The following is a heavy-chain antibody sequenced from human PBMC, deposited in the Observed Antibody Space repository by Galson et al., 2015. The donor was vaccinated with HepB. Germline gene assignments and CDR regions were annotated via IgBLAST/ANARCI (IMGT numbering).Heavy chain of an antibody. J-gene: IGHJ4*02. CDR3: ARRPMYYDFWTGSDY. Sequence: WINPNTGGPKYSQKFQGTVTMTRDTSISTAYMELSSLRTDDTAVYYCARRPMYYDFWTGSDYWGQGTLVTVSS. D-gene: IGHD3-3*01. V-gene: IGHV1-2*02. CDR2: INPNTGGP.